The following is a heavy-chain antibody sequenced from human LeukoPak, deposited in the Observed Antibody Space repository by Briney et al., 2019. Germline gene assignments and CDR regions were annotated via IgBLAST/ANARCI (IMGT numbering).Heavy chain of an antibody. CDR3: ARDGKGRNRIGYYFDY. Sequence: AGGSLRLSCAASGFTFSSYEMNWVRQAPGKGLEWVSYISSSGSTIHYAASVKGRFTISRDNAKNSLYLQMNSLRAEDTAVYYCARDGKGRNRIGYYFDYWGQGTLVTVSS. J-gene: IGHJ4*02. V-gene: IGHV3-48*03. CDR1: GFTFSSYE. CDR2: ISSSGSTI. D-gene: IGHD3-10*01.